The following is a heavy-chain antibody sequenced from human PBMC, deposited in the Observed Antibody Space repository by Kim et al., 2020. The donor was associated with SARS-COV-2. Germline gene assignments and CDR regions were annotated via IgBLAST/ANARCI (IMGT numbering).Heavy chain of an antibody. J-gene: IGHJ6*01. CDR1: GFTLKNAW. CDR3: ARECAADF. CDR2: IKMKSEGGTT. V-gene: IGHV3-15*01. Sequence: GGSLRLSCAASGFTLKNAWMSWVRQGPGKGLEWVGRIKMKSEGGTTDYAESVTGRFTISRDDSENTVYLQMNGLKSEDTGVYYCARECAADFWG.